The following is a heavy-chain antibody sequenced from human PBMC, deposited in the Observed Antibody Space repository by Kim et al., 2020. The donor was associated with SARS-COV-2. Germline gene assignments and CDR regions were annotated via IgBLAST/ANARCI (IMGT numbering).Heavy chain of an antibody. CDR3: ARGGIAAAGTPFDY. CDR2: IIPIFGTA. Sequence: SVKVSCKASGGTFSSYAISWVRQAPGQGLEWMGGIIPIFGTANYAQKVQGRVTITADESTSTAYMELSSLRTEDTAVYYCARGGIAAAGTPFDYWGQGTLGTVSS. CDR1: GGTFSSYA. D-gene: IGHD6-13*01. J-gene: IGHJ4*02. V-gene: IGHV1-69*13.